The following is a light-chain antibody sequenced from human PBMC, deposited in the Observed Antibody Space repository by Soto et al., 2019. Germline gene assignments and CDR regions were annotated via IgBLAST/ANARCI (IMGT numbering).Light chain of an antibody. J-gene: IGKJ4*01. CDR3: QQYDNWPLT. V-gene: IGKV3D-15*01. CDR2: GAS. CDR1: QSVDSN. Sequence: EIVMTQSPATLSFSPGERATLSCRASQSVDSNLAWYQQKPGQAPRLLIFGASTRATGIPARFSGSGSGTDFTLTISSLQSEDFGVYFCQQYDNWPLTFGGGTKVDIK.